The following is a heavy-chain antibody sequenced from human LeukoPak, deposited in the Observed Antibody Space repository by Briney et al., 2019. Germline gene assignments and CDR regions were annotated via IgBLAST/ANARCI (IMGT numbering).Heavy chain of an antibody. D-gene: IGHD2-2*01. J-gene: IGHJ4*02. CDR1: GGSFSGYY. CDR3: ATGRGPATALFDY. CDR2: INHSGST. Sequence: PSETLSLTCAVYGGSFSGYYWSWIRQPPGKGLEWNGEINHSGSTNYNPSLKSRATISVDTSKNQFSLKRSSVTAADTAVYYWATGRGPATALFDYWGQGTLVTVSS. V-gene: IGHV4-34*01.